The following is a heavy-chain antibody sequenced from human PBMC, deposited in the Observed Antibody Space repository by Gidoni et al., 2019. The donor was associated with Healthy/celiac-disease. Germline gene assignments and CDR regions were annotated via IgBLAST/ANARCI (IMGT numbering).Heavy chain of an antibody. CDR2: ISYDGSNK. CDR1: GFTFSSYG. J-gene: IGHJ4*02. CDR3: AKEIDDSSGYYLDY. V-gene: IGHV3-30*18. Sequence: QVQLVESGGGVVQPGRSLRLSCAASGFTFSSYGMHWVRQAPGKGLEWVAVISYDGSNKYYADSVKGRFTISRDNSKNTLYLQMNSLRAEDTAVYYCAKEIDDSSGYYLDYWGQGTLVTVSS. D-gene: IGHD3-22*01.